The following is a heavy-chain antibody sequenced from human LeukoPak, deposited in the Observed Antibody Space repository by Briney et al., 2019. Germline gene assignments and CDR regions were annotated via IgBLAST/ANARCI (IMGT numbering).Heavy chain of an antibody. D-gene: IGHD3-16*02. CDR1: GFTVSNNY. Sequence: GGSLRLSCAASGFTVSNNYMNWVRQAPGKGLEWVSLIYSGGDTHYADSVKGRFTISRDSSKNTLYLQMNSLRAEDTAVYYCASPRGGVIVYYFDYWGQGTLVTVSS. V-gene: IGHV3-66*01. J-gene: IGHJ4*02. CDR3: ASPRGGVIVYYFDY. CDR2: IYSGGDT.